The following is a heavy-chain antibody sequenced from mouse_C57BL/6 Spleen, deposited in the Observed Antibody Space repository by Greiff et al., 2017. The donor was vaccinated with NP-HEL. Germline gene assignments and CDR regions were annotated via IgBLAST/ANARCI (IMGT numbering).Heavy chain of an antibody. CDR3: ARDLKGVYFDY. V-gene: IGHV3-6*01. CDR2: ISYDGSN. CDR1: GYSITSGYY. D-gene: IGHD1-3*01. Sequence: EVQRVESGPGLVKPSQSLSLTCSVTGYSITSGYYWNWIRQFPGNKLEWMGYISYDGSNNYNPSLKNRISITRDTSKNQFFLKLNSVTTEDTATYYCARDLKGVYFDYWGQGTTLTVSS. J-gene: IGHJ2*01.